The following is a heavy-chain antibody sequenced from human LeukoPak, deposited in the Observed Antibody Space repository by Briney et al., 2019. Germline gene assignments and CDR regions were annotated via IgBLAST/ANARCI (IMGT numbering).Heavy chain of an antibody. CDR2: IFYSGSA. CDR1: GGSIYSHY. V-gene: IGHV4-59*08. J-gene: IGHJ5*02. D-gene: IGHD1-14*01. Sequence: SETLSLTCSVSGGSIYSHYWSWIRQPPGQGLEWIGYIFYSGSANYNPSLRGRVTISIDTSENQFSLRLTSVTAADSAMYYCARHNRDRPLCWFDPWGPGTLVTVSS. CDR3: ARHNRDRPLCWFDP.